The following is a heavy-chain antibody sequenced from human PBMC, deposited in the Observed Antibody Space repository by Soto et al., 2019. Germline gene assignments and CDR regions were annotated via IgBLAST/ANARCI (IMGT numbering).Heavy chain of an antibody. CDR3: ARVYSGSYSDS. D-gene: IGHD1-26*01. CDR2: IFHSGST. J-gene: IGHJ4*02. CDR1: GGSISSNNW. V-gene: IGHV4-4*02. Sequence: SETLSVTCAVSGGSISSNNWWSWVRHPPGKGLEWIGEIFHSGSTHYSPSLKSRVTISVDKSKKYFSLNLTSVTAADTAVYYCARVYSGSYSDSWGQGTLVTVSS.